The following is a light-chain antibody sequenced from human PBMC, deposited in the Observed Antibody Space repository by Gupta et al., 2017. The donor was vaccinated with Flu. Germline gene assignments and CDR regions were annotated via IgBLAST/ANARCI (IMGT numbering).Light chain of an antibody. V-gene: IGKV1-39*01. CDR1: KNRDAS. CDR3: QQTFNSPCT. J-gene: IGKJ5*01. Sequence: DRATITCRASKNRDASLNWYLQRPGQSPTPLIYQSSTLQSGVPARFSGSGSGTNFTLTITNLQPEDVATYHCQQTFNSPCTFGQGTQLDI. CDR2: QSS.